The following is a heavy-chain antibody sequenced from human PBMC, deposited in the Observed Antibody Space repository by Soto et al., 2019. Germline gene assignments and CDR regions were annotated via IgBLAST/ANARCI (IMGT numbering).Heavy chain of an antibody. V-gene: IGHV3-23*01. D-gene: IGHD2-2*01. CDR3: APTSSPHYYGMDV. CDR1: GFTFSSYA. CDR2: ISGSGGST. Sequence: RLSCAASGFTFSSYAMSWVRQAPGKGLEWVSAISGSGGSTYYADSVKDRFTISRDNSKNTLYLQMNSLRAEDTAVYYCAPTSSPHYYGMDVWGQGTTVTVSS. J-gene: IGHJ6*02.